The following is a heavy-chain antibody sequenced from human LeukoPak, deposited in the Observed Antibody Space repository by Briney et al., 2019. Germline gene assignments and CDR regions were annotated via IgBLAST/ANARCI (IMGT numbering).Heavy chain of an antibody. J-gene: IGHJ4*02. CDR2: IRDDGSDK. Sequence: GGSLRLSCEASGFTFSSYGMHWVRQAPGKGLEWVAFIRDDGSDKFYADSVKGRFTISRDNSKNTLYLQMNSLRAEDTAVYYCPRGRGLSRTGIIDDWGQGILVTVSS. CDR3: PRGRGLSRTGIIDD. D-gene: IGHD1-14*01. V-gene: IGHV3-30*02. CDR1: GFTFSSYG.